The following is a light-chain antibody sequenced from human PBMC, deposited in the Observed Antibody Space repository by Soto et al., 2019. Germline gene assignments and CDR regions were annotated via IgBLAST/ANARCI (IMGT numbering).Light chain of an antibody. J-gene: IGLJ3*02. CDR1: SSNIGAGYD. V-gene: IGLV1-40*01. CDR2: VSR. CDR3: QSYDSSLRLAV. Sequence: QSVLTQPPSVSGAPGQRVTISCSGSSSNIGAGYDVHWYQQLPGTAPRLLIYVSRNRPSGVPDRFSGYKSCTSASLAITGLQTDDEADYYCQSYDSSLRLAVFGGGTKLTVL.